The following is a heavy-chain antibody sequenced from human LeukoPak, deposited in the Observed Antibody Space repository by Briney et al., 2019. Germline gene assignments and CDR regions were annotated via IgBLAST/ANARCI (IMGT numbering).Heavy chain of an antibody. D-gene: IGHD6-19*01. Sequence: SETLSLTCTVSGGSISSSSYYWGWIRQPPGKGLEWIGSIYYSGNTYYNPSLKSRVTLSVDTFKNQFSLKLSSVTAADTAVYYCARQSQWLVRLFDYWGQGTLVTVSS. CDR2: IYYSGNT. CDR3: ARQSQWLVRLFDY. J-gene: IGHJ4*02. CDR1: GGSISSSSYY. V-gene: IGHV4-39*01.